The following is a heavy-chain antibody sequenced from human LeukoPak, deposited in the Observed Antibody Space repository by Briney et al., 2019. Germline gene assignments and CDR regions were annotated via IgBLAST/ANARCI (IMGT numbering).Heavy chain of an antibody. Sequence: GGTLRLSCAASGFTFSSYGMSWVRQAPGKGLEWVSAISGSGGSTYYADSVKGRFTISRDNSKNTLYLQMNSLRAEDTAVYYCAKGYGDYGRLQGLFDYWGQGTLVTVSS. J-gene: IGHJ4*02. CDR1: GFTFSSYG. D-gene: IGHD4-17*01. CDR3: AKGYGDYGRLQGLFDY. CDR2: ISGSGGST. V-gene: IGHV3-23*01.